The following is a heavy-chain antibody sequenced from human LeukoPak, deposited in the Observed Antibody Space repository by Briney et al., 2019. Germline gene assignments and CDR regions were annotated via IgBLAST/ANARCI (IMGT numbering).Heavy chain of an antibody. J-gene: IGHJ4*02. CDR2: IWYDGSNK. V-gene: IGHV3-30*02. Sequence: GGSLRLSCAASGFTFSSYGMHWVRQAPGKGLEWVAVIWYDGSNKYYADSVKGRFTISRDNSKNTLYLQMNSLRAEDTAVYYCAFLRTYYYDSSSDYWGQGTLVTVSS. D-gene: IGHD3-22*01. CDR1: GFTFSSYG. CDR3: AFLRTYYYDSSSDY.